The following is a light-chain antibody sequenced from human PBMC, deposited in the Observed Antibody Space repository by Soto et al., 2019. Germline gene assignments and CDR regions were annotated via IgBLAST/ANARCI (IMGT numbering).Light chain of an antibody. CDR1: QSVSSY. J-gene: IGKJ4*01. CDR3: QQRSDWPST. CDR2: DAS. Sequence: EIVWTQSPATLSLSPGERATISCSASQSVSSYLAWYQQKPGQAPRLHIYDASNRATGIPARFSGSGSGTDFTLTISSLEPDDFAVYYCQQRSDWPSTFGGGTKVQIK. V-gene: IGKV3-11*01.